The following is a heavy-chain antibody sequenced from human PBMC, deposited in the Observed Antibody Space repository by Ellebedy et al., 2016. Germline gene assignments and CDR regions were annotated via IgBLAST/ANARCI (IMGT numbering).Heavy chain of an antibody. D-gene: IGHD2-15*01. CDR1: GFTFSDYT. Sequence: GESLKISCPASGFTFSDYTMNWVRQVPGKGLEWVGCISSSATYEYYADSVKGRFTISRDNAKNSLYLQMNSLTGEDTAVYFCARVVVVSANYGMDVWGQGTTVSVSS. CDR3: ARVVVVSANYGMDV. CDR2: ISSSATYE. V-gene: IGHV3-21*06. J-gene: IGHJ6*02.